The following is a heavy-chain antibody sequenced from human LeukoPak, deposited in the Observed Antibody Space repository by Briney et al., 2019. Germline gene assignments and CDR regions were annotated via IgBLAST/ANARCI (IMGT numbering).Heavy chain of an antibody. CDR3: ARGRVVVY. J-gene: IGHJ4*02. V-gene: IGHV3-7*01. CDR1: GLTFSSYG. CDR2: IKQDACEK. Sequence: GGSLRLSCAVSGLTFSSYGIHWVRQAPGKGLEWVANIKQDACEKYYVDSVEGRFTISRDNSKSSLYLQMNGLRAEDRAVYYCARGRVVVYWGQGTLVTVSS.